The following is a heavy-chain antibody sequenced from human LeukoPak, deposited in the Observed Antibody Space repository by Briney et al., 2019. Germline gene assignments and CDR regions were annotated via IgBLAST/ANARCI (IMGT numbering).Heavy chain of an antibody. D-gene: IGHD5-24*01. V-gene: IGHV4-59*01. CDR3: VRGTVERWLQWGNYYMDV. Sequence: PSETLSLTCTVSGCSISSYYWSWIRRPPPKGLEWCGGIYYNGGTNYNPSLPSRVTISVDTSTNQFSLLRSSVTTAAPAVFYCVRGTVERWLQWGNYYMDVWGKGATVTVSS. J-gene: IGHJ6*03. CDR1: GCSISSYY. CDR2: IYYNGGT.